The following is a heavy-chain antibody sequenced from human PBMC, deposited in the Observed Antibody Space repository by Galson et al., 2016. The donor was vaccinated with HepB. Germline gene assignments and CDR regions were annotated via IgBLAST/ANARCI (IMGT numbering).Heavy chain of an antibody. CDR2: INNGAATT. V-gene: IGHV3-23*01. J-gene: IGHJ4*02. CDR1: GFSFSGSA. Sequence: SLRLSCAASGFSFSGSAMHWVRQAPGKGLEWVSGINNGAATTGYAASVKGRFTISRDNSKNTLYLQMNHLRTEDTAVYYCARDDYSGGRGSPDYWGQGTLVTVSS. CDR3: ARDDYSGGRGSPDY. D-gene: IGHD4/OR15-4a*01.